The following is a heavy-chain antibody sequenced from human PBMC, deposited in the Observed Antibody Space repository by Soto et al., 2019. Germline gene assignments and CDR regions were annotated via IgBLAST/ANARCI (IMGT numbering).Heavy chain of an antibody. Sequence: GGSLRLSCTASGFTFSTSAMSWVRQAPGRGLEWVSGISGSGAGTYYPDSVKGRFTVSRDNSKNTLYLQMSGLRAEDAAVYYCAKGPTVFGAVISFDYYYGMYVWGQGTPVTVSS. J-gene: IGHJ6*02. V-gene: IGHV3-23*01. D-gene: IGHD3-3*01. CDR1: GFTFSTSA. CDR3: AKGPTVFGAVISFDYYYGMYV. CDR2: ISGSGAGT.